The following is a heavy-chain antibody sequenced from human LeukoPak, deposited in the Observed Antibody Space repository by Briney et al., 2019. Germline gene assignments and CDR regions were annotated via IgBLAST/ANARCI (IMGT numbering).Heavy chain of an antibody. V-gene: IGHV4-59*01. CDR3: AKYYYDSSGYYEY. J-gene: IGHJ4*02. CDR2: IYYSGST. CDR1: GGSISSYY. Sequence: SETLSLTCTVSGGSISSYYWSWIRQPPGKGLEWIGYIYYSGSTSYNPSLKSRVTISVDTSKNQFSLKLSSVTAADTAVYYCAKYYYDSSGYYEYWGQGTLVTVSS. D-gene: IGHD3-22*01.